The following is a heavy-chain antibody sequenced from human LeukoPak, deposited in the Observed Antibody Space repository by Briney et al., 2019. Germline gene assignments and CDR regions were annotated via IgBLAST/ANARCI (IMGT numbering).Heavy chain of an antibody. V-gene: IGHV1-69*04. D-gene: IGHD2-15*01. CDR1: GGTFSSYA. CDR3: ASGRAIAAPLDY. J-gene: IGHJ4*02. CDR2: IIPILGIA. Sequence: ASVKVSCKASGGTFSSYAISWVRQAPGQGLEWMGRIIPILGIANYAQKFQGRVTITADKSTSTAYMELSSLRSEDTAVYYCASGRAIAAPLDYWGQGTLVTVSS.